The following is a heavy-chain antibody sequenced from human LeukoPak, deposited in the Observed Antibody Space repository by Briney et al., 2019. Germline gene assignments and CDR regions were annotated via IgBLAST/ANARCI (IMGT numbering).Heavy chain of an antibody. CDR3: ARVYSSGWFDY. Sequence: GGSLRLSCAASGFTFSSYAMHWVRQAPGRGLEYVSAISSNGGSTYYANSVKGRFTSSRDNSKNTLYLQMGSLTAEDMAVYYCARVYSSGWFDYWGQGTLVTVSS. CDR2: ISSNGGST. CDR1: GFTFSSYA. D-gene: IGHD6-19*01. J-gene: IGHJ4*02. V-gene: IGHV3-64*01.